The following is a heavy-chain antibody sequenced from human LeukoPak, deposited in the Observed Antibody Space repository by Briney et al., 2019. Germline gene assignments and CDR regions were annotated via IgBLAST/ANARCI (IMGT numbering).Heavy chain of an antibody. CDR2: ISGSGTYT. D-gene: IGHD3-16*02. Sequence: GGSLRLSCAASVFTFSDSYMTWIRQAPGKGLESLSYISGSGTYTNYADSVKGRFTISRDNARNSLFLQMNSLRAEDTAVYYCSTDPRSLRDWGQGTLVTVSS. CDR3: STDPRSLRD. J-gene: IGHJ4*02. V-gene: IGHV3-11*05. CDR1: VFTFSDSY.